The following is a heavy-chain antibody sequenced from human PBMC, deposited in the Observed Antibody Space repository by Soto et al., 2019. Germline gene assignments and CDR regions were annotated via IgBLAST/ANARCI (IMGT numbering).Heavy chain of an antibody. Sequence: SETLSLTCTVSGGSISSGGYYWSWIRQHPGKGLEWIGYIYYSGSTYYNPSLKSRVTISVDTSKNQFSLKLSSVTAADTAVYYCARAYYYDSSGQKGVIFDYWGQGTLVTVSS. CDR1: GGSISSGGYY. V-gene: IGHV4-31*03. CDR3: ARAYYYDSSGQKGVIFDY. CDR2: IYYSGST. D-gene: IGHD3-22*01. J-gene: IGHJ4*02.